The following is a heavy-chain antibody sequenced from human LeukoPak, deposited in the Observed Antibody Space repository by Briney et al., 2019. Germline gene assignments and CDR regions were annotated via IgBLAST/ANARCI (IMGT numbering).Heavy chain of an antibody. D-gene: IGHD6-13*01. CDR1: GFTFSDYY. CDR3: ARSVTAAANYYYMDV. J-gene: IGHJ6*03. CDR2: ISSSGSTI. Sequence: PVGSLRLSCAASGFTFSDYYMSWIRQAPGKGLEWVSYISSSGSTIYYADSVKGRFTISRDNAKNSLYLQMNSLRAEDTAVYYCARSVTAAANYYYMDVWGKGTTVTVSS. V-gene: IGHV3-11*04.